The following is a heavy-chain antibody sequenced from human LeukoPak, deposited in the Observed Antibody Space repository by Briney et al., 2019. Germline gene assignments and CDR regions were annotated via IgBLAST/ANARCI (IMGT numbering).Heavy chain of an antibody. CDR2: IRYDGSKK. Sequence: GGSLRLSCAASGSTFSNYGMHWVRQAPGKGLEWVAFIRYDGSKKYYADSVKGRFTISRDNSKNTLYLQMNNLRPDDTAFYFCVKEGVEYSYSYGDYWGQGTLVTVSS. D-gene: IGHD3-16*01. CDR3: VKEGVEYSYSYGDY. CDR1: GSTFSNYG. J-gene: IGHJ4*02. V-gene: IGHV3-30*02.